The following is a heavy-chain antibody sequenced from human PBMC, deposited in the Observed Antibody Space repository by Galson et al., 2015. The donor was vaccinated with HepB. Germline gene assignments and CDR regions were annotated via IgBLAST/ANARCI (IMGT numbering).Heavy chain of an antibody. D-gene: IGHD2-15*01. Sequence: SVKVSCKASGGTFSSYAISWVRQAPGQGLEWMGGIIPIFGTANYAQKFQGRVTITADESTSTAHMELSSLRSEDTAVYYCARIHPPTGYCSGGSCHPEGDYWGQGTLVTVSS. CDR1: GGTFSSYA. CDR3: ARIHPPTGYCSGGSCHPEGDY. J-gene: IGHJ4*02. CDR2: IIPIFGTA. V-gene: IGHV1-69*13.